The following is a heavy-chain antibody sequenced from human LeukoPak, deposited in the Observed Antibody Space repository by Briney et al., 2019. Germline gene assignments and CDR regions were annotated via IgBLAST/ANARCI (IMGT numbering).Heavy chain of an antibody. CDR2: IKSKTDGGTT. CDR1: GFTFSNAW. Sequence: GGSLRLSCAASGFTFSNAWMSWVRQAPGKGPEWVGRIKSKTDGGTTDYAAPVKGRFTISRDDSKNTLYLQMNSLKTEDTAVYYCTTDRNLYYYGSGSYYNYFDYWGQGTLVTVSS. CDR3: TTDRNLYYYGSGSYYNYFDY. J-gene: IGHJ4*02. V-gene: IGHV3-15*01. D-gene: IGHD3-10*01.